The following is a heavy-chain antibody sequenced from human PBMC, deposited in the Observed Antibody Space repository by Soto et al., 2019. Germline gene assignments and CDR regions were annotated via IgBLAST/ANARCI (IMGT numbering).Heavy chain of an antibody. J-gene: IGHJ4*02. Sequence: GGSLRLSCTASGFTFFSYAMTWVRQAPGKGLERVSSINGIGSSTYYADSAKGRFTISRDNSKNTLYLQMNSLRAEDTAVYYCAKDYEVVIAALFDYWGQGTLVTVSS. CDR2: INGIGSST. V-gene: IGHV3-23*01. D-gene: IGHD2-15*01. CDR1: GFTFFSYA. CDR3: AKDYEVVIAALFDY.